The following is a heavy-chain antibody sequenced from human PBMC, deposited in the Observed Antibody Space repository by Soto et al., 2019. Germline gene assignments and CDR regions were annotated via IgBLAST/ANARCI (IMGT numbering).Heavy chain of an antibody. CDR1: GGSFSGYY. Sequence: QVQLQQWGAGLLKPSETLSLTCAVYGGSFSGYYWSWIRQPPGKGLEWIGEINHSGSTNYNPSLKSRVTRSVDTSKNQFSLKLSSVTAADTAVYYCASGAAAGRLYYYYGMDVWGQGTTVTVSS. CDR3: ASGAAAGRLYYYYGMDV. J-gene: IGHJ6*02. V-gene: IGHV4-34*01. D-gene: IGHD6-13*01. CDR2: INHSGST.